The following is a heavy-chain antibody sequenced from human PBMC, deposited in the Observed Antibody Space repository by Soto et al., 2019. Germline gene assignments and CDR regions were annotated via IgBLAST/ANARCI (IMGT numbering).Heavy chain of an antibody. J-gene: IGHJ6*02. D-gene: IGHD2-15*01. CDR3: ARDRLPYYYYGMDV. CDR1: GFTFSRYS. V-gene: IGHV3-21*01. CDR2: ISSSSSYI. Sequence: EVQLVESGGGLVKPGGSLRLSCAASGFTFSRYSMNWVRQAPGKGLEWVSSISSSSSYIYYADSVKGRFTNSRDNAKNSLYLQMNSLRAEDTAVYYCARDRLPYYYYGMDVWGQGTTVTVSS.